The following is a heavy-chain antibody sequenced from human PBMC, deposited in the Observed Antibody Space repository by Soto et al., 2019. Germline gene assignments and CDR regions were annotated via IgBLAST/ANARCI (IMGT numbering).Heavy chain of an antibody. J-gene: IGHJ4*02. CDR1: GFTFSSYW. D-gene: IGHD4-4*01. CDR3: ARGLPNYSSFDS. V-gene: IGHV3-74*01. CDR2: VSSDGSST. Sequence: EVQLVESGGGLVQPGESLRLSCAASGFTFSSYWMHWIRQAPGKGLVWVSRVSSDGSSTVYATSVKGRLTISRDNAKNTLYLQMNSLSDEDTAVYYCARGLPNYSSFDSWGQGTLVIVSS.